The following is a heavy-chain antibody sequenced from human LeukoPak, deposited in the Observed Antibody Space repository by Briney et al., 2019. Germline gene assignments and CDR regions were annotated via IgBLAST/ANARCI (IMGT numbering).Heavy chain of an antibody. J-gene: IGHJ6*03. CDR2: VSPANGGT. CDR1: GYTFTDYY. D-gene: IGHD5-18*01. CDR3: ARGYSYGKGYYYYYMDV. V-gene: IGHV1-2*02. Sequence: GASVKVSCKTSGYTFTDYYIHWVRQAPGQGLEWMGCVSPANGGTKYAQTFQGRVTMTRDTSISTAYMELSRLRSDDTAVYYCARGYSYGKGYYYYYMDVWGKGTTVTVSS.